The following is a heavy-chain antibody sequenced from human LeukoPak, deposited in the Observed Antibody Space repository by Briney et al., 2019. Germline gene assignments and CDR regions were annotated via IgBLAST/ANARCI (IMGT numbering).Heavy chain of an antibody. CDR3: ARDIAGATKGGWFDT. V-gene: IGHV1-8*01. CDR2: MNPNSGNT. Sequence: GASVKVSCKASGYTFTNYDINWVRQATGQGLEWMGWMNPNSGNTGYAQKFQGRVTMTRNTSISTAYMELSSLRSEDTALYYCARDIAGATKGGWFDTWDQGTPVTVSS. D-gene: IGHD1-26*01. CDR1: GYTFTNYD. J-gene: IGHJ5*02.